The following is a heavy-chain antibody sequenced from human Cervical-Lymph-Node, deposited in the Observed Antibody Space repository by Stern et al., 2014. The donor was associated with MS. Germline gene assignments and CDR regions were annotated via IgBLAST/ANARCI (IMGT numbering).Heavy chain of an antibody. CDR1: GYSFTIYY. CDR2: IYTYDYDT. Sequence: EVQLVESGAEVKKPGESLKISCKPSGYSFTIYYIAWVRQMPGKGLEWMGGIYTYDYDTTYSPSFQGQVNISADKSITSAYLQWCSLRASDTAMYYCARHVQGFDYWGQGTLVTVSS. CDR3: ARHVQGFDY. V-gene: IGHV5-51*01. J-gene: IGHJ4*02.